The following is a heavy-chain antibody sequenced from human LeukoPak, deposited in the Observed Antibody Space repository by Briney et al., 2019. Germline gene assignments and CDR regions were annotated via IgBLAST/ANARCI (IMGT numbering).Heavy chain of an antibody. D-gene: IGHD3-10*01. CDR2: INTSGST. V-gene: IGHV4-61*02. Sequence: SETLSLTCTVSGGSFSSGSYYWSWIRQPAGKGLEWIGRINTSGSTNYNPSLKSRVTMSVDTSKNQFSLKLSSVTAADTAVYYCARSGTYYYGSGSYYDFDYWGQGTLVTVSS. CDR3: ARSGTYYYGSGSYYDFDY. J-gene: IGHJ4*02. CDR1: GGSFSSGSYY.